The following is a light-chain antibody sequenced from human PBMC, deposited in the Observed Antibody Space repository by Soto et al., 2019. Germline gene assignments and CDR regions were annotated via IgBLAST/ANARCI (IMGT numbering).Light chain of an antibody. Sequence: QSALTQPASVSGSPGQTITISCTGTSSDVGGYNTVSWYQHHPGKAPKLIIYEVTHRPAGISDRFSASKSGNTASPTISGLQAEDEADYYCNSLRVNHLYVFGTGTKVTVL. V-gene: IGLV2-14*01. CDR1: SSDVGGYNT. J-gene: IGLJ1*01. CDR2: EVT. CDR3: NSLRVNHLYV.